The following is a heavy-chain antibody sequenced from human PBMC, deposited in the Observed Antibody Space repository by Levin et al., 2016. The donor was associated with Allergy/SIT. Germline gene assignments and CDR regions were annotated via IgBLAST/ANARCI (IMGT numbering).Heavy chain of an antibody. Sequence: GESLKISCAASGFTFSSYWMSWVRQAPGKGLEWVSAISGSGGSTYYADSVKGRFTISRDNSKNTLYLQMNSLRAEDTAVYYCAKQVAGIAFDIWGQGTMVTVSS. CDR1: GFTFSSYW. CDR2: ISGSGGST. D-gene: IGHD6-19*01. V-gene: IGHV3-23*01. J-gene: IGHJ3*02. CDR3: AKQVAGIAFDI.